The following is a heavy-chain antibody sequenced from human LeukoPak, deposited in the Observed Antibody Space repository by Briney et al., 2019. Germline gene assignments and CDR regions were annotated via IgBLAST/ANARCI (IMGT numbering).Heavy chain of an antibody. J-gene: IGHJ4*02. CDR2: IYPGDSDT. D-gene: IGHD5-18*01. Sequence: GESLKISCKGPGYSFNSHWVAWVRQMPGKGLEWMGIIYPGDSDTRYGPSFQGQVTISVDKSISTAYLQWSSLKDSDSAIYYCARRDSYGNYVDYWDQGPLVTVS. CDR3: ARRDSYGNYVDY. V-gene: IGHV5-51*01. CDR1: GYSFNSHW.